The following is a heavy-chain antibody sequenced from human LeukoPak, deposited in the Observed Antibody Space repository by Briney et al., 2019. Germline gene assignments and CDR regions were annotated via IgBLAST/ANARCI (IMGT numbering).Heavy chain of an antibody. J-gene: IGHJ4*02. CDR1: GFTFSSYA. Sequence: GGSLRLSCAASGFTFSSYAMHWVRQAPGKGLEYVSAISSNGGSTYYANSVKGRFTISRDNSKNTLYLQVGSLRAEDMAVYYCARDSGSYHAYFDYWGQGTLVTVSS. CDR2: ISSNGGST. CDR3: ARDSGSYHAYFDY. D-gene: IGHD1-26*01. V-gene: IGHV3-64*01.